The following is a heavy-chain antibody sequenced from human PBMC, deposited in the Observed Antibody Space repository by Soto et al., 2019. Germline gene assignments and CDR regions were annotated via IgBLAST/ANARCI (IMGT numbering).Heavy chain of an antibody. D-gene: IGHD5-12*01. Sequence: GGSLRLSCAASGFTFADYAMHWVRQAPGKGLEWVSGISWNSGSIGYADSMKGRFTISRDNAKNSLYLQMNSLRAEDTALYYCAKDIVATIKGFYDYWGQGTLVTVSS. CDR1: GFTFADYA. J-gene: IGHJ4*02. CDR3: AKDIVATIKGFYDY. CDR2: ISWNSGSI. V-gene: IGHV3-9*01.